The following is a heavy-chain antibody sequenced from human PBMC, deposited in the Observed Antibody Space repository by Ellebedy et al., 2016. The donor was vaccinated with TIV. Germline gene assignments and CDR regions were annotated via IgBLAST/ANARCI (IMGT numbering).Heavy chain of an antibody. D-gene: IGHD2-2*01. V-gene: IGHV1-18*01. CDR2: ISAYNGNT. CDR1: GYTFTSYG. Sequence: AASVKVSCKASGYTFTSYGISWVRQAPGQGLEWMGWISAYNGNTNYAQKLQGRVTMTTDTSTSTAYMELRSLRSDDTAVYYCALGEYCSSTSCFDYWGQGTLVTVSS. CDR3: ALGEYCSSTSCFDY. J-gene: IGHJ4*02.